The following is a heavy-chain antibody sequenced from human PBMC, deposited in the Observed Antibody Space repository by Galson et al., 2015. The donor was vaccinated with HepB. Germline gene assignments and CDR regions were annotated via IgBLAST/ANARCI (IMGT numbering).Heavy chain of an antibody. CDR3: AREDRAGWYPY. D-gene: IGHD6-19*01. J-gene: IGHJ4*02. CDR2: ISTYNGNT. CDR1: GYTFNSNA. V-gene: IGHV1-18*04. Sequence: SVKVSCKASGYTFNSNAISWVRQAPGQGLEWMGWISTYNGNTNYAQRFQGRVTMTTDTSTTTAHMELRSLRSDDTAVYYCAREDRAGWYPYWGQGTLVTVSS.